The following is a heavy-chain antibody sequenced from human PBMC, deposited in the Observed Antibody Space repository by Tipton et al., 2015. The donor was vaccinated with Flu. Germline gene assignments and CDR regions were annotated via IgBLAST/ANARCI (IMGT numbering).Heavy chain of an antibody. V-gene: IGHV4-38-2*02. Sequence: LRLSCTVSGDSIRSDFYWGWIRQPPGKGLEWIGNIFHTGNTYYNPSLKSRVSISVDRSKNQFSLKVISVTAADTAVYYCARRTYSNYVSEPKNWFDFWGQGTLVTVSS. D-gene: IGHD4-11*01. CDR2: IFHTGNT. CDR3: ARRTYSNYVSEPKNWFDF. J-gene: IGHJ5*01. CDR1: GDSIRSDFY.